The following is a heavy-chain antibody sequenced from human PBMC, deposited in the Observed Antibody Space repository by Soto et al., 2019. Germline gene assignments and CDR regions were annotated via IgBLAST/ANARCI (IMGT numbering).Heavy chain of an antibody. V-gene: IGHV1-46*01. Sequence: ASVKVSFKASGDIFTSYYMHWVPQAPGQGLEWMGIINPSGGTSYAQQFQGRDTMTRSTSTSTDCMQLSSRRSEDTAVSYCARVYCSGGSGYGIDYWGQGTTVTVAS. D-gene: IGHD2-15*01. CDR1: GDIFTSYY. CDR3: ARVYCSGGSGYGIDY. CDR2: INPSGGT. J-gene: IGHJ6*02.